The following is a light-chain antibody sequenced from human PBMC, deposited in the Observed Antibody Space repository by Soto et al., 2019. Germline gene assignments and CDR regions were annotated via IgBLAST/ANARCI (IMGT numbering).Light chain of an antibody. CDR1: QSMSSY. CDR3: QQSYSTPRT. CDR2: GAS. V-gene: IGKV1-39*01. J-gene: IGKJ1*01. Sequence: DIQMTQSPSSLSASVGDRVTITCRASQSMSSYLNWYQQKPGKAPKLLIYGASSLQSGVPSRFSGSGSGTDFTLTISSLQPEDFATYYCQQSYSTPRTFGQGTTVEF.